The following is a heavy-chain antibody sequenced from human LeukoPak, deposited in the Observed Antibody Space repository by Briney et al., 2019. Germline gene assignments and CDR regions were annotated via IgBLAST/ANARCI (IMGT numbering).Heavy chain of an antibody. CDR3: AKDEGVVVIGHNAPYY. CDR1: GFTFSSYG. V-gene: IGHV3-30*02. D-gene: IGHD3-22*01. CDR2: IRYDGSNK. Sequence: PGGSLRLSRAASGFTFSSYGMHWVRQAPGKGPEWVAFIRYDGSNKYYADSVKGRFTISRANSKNTLYLQMTSLGAEDTAVYYCAKDEGVVVIGHNAPYYWGQGTLVTVSS. J-gene: IGHJ4*02.